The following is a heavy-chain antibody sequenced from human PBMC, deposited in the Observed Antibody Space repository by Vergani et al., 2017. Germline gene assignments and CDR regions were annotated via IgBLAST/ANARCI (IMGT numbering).Heavy chain of an antibody. CDR3: ARRYSSGCLGY. V-gene: IGHV4-34*01. CDR1: GGSLSGYY. D-gene: IGHD6-19*01. J-gene: IGHJ4*02. CDR2: INHSGNT. Sequence: QVQLQESGPGLVRPSETLSLTCTVSGGSLSGYYWSWIRQPPGKGLEWIGEINHSGNTNYNPSLKSRVTISVDTSKNQFSLKLSSVTAADTAVYYCARRYSSGCLGYWGQGTLVTVSS.